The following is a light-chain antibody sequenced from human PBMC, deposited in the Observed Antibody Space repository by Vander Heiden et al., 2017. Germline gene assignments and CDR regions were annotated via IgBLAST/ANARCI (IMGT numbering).Light chain of an antibody. Sequence: QSALTQLASVSGPPGQSIPISCTGTSSDVGGYNYVSWYQQHPGKAPKLMIYEVSNRPSGVSNRFSGSKSGNTASLTISGLQAEDEADYYCSSYTSSSTLYVFGTGTKVTVL. J-gene: IGLJ1*01. CDR1: SSDVGGYNY. V-gene: IGLV2-14*01. CDR2: EVS. CDR3: SSYTSSSTLYV.